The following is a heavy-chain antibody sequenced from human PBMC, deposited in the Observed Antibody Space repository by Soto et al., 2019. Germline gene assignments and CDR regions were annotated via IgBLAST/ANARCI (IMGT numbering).Heavy chain of an antibody. CDR1: GGSISSDYW. CDR3: ARVLSSGWSRFDY. Sequence: SETLSLTCAVSGGSISSDYWWTWVRQPPGKGLEWIAEMYHSGSTNYNPSLKSRVTISVDKSKNQISLKLSSVTAADTAVYYCARVLSSGWSRFDYWGQGTLVTVS. J-gene: IGHJ4*02. CDR2: MYHSGST. V-gene: IGHV4-4*02. D-gene: IGHD6-19*01.